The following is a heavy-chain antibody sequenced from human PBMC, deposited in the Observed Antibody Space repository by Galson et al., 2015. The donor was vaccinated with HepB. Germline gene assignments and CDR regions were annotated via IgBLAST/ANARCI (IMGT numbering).Heavy chain of an antibody. Sequence: SLRLSCAASGFTFSGSAIHWVRQAPGKGPEWVGRIRSKAANYATAYVESLKGRFTISRDDSRNTAYLHMNNLKTEDTAVYYCSRLGDFSGYSSRWGQGTPVTVSS. CDR2: IRSKAANYAT. J-gene: IGHJ4*02. CDR3: SRLGDFSGYSSR. V-gene: IGHV3-73*01. CDR1: GFTFSGSA. D-gene: IGHD6-13*01.